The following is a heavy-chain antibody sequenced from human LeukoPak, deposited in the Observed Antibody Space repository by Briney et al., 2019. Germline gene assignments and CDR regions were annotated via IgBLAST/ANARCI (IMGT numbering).Heavy chain of an antibody. V-gene: IGHV1-2*02. CDR3: ASSEEDRYSSGWYGVSVDY. J-gene: IGHJ4*02. CDR1: GYTFTGYY. D-gene: IGHD6-19*01. Sequence: ASVKVSCKASGYTFTGYYMHWVRQAPGQGLEWMGWINPNSGGTNYAQKFQGRVTMTRDTSISTAYMELSRLRSDDTAVYYCASSEEDRYSSGWYGVSVDYWGQGTLVTVSS. CDR2: INPNSGGT.